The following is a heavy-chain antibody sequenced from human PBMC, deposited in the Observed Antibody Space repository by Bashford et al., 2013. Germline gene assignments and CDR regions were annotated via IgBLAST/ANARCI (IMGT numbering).Heavy chain of an antibody. Sequence: WVRQAPGQGLEWMGGIIPIFGTANYAQKFQGRVTITADKSTSTAYMELSSLRSEDTAVYYCALLGYYYMDVWGKGTTVTVSS. D-gene: IGHD2-15*01. J-gene: IGHJ6*03. CDR2: IIPIFGTA. CDR3: ALLGYYYMDV. V-gene: IGHV1-69*06.